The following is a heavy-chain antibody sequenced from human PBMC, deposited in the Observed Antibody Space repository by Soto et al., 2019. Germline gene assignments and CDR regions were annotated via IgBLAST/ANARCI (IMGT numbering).Heavy chain of an antibody. D-gene: IGHD1-26*01. CDR2: IYYMGRT. V-gene: IGHV4-59*01. J-gene: IGHJ4*02. Sequence: SETLSLTCTVDSISTYYWNWIRQPPGKGLEWIGYIYYMGRTNYNSSLKSRVTISIDTSKNQFSLKLSSVTAADTAIYFCARDPVGVTHFDYWGQGAPVTVS. CDR1: SISTYY. CDR3: ARDPVGVTHFDY.